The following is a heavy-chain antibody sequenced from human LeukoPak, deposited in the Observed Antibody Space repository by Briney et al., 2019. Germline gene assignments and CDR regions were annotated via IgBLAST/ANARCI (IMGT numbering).Heavy chain of an antibody. CDR1: GYTFTGYY. CDR3: ARGDNYDFWSGDDGDFDY. J-gene: IGHJ4*02. Sequence: ASVKVSCKASGYTFTGYYMHWVRQAPGQGLEWMGWISAYNGNTNYAQKLQGRVTMTTDTSTSTAYMELRSLRSDDTAVYYCARGDNYDFWSGDDGDFDYWGQGTLVTVSS. CDR2: ISAYNGNT. V-gene: IGHV1-18*04. D-gene: IGHD3-3*01.